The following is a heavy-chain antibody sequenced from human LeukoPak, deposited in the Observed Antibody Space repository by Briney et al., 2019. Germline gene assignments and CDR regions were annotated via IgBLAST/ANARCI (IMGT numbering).Heavy chain of an antibody. CDR3: ARALRYSSGWWGFGY. CDR2: INPSGGST. D-gene: IGHD6-19*01. Sequence: GASVKVSCKASGYTFTSYYMHWVRQAPGQGLEWMGIINPSGGSTSYAQKFQGRVTMTRDTSTSTVYMELSRLRSDDTAVYYCARALRYSSGWWGFGYWGQGTLVTVSS. V-gene: IGHV1-46*01. J-gene: IGHJ4*02. CDR1: GYTFTSYY.